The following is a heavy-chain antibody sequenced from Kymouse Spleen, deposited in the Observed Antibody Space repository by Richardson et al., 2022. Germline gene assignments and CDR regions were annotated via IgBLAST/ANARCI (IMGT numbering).Heavy chain of an antibody. D-gene: IGHD3-10*01. CDR1: GFTFSSYG. CDR3: AKDQYYYGSGSYYNYYYYYYGMDV. Sequence: QVQLVESGGGVVQPGRSLRLSCAASGFTFSSYGMHWVRQAPGKGLEWVAVISYDGSNKYYADSVKGRFTISRDNSKNTLYLQMNSLRAEDTAVYYCAKDQYYYGSGSYYNYYYYYYGMDVWGQGTTVTVSS. CDR2: ISYDGSNK. V-gene: IGHV3-30*18. J-gene: IGHJ6*02.